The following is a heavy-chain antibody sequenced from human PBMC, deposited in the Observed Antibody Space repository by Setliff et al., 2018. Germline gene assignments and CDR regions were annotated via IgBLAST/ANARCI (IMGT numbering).Heavy chain of an antibody. CDR1: GGSISSSDFY. CDR2: IYYSGTT. V-gene: IGHV4-39*01. CDR3: ARHDARGYYYYMDV. D-gene: IGHD3-10*01. Sequence: LETLSLTCTVSGGSISSSDFYWGWIRQPPGKGLEWIGSIYYSGTTYYNPSLKSPVTISIDTSKNQFSLKLSSVTAADTAIYYCARHDARGYYYYMDVWGEGTTVTVSS. J-gene: IGHJ6*03.